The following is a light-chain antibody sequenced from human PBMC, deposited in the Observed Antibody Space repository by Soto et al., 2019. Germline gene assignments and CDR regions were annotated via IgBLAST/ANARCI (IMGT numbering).Light chain of an antibody. J-gene: IGKJ1*01. Sequence: DIQMTQSQSSLSAYVGDTVTISCRASQTISTFLNWYQHKPGKAPKLLIYATSSLQSGVPSRFSGRRSGTDFTLTISSLQPEDFTTYYCQQSYSTPWTFGQGTKVDI. CDR3: QQSYSTPWT. V-gene: IGKV1-39*01. CDR1: QTISTF. CDR2: ATS.